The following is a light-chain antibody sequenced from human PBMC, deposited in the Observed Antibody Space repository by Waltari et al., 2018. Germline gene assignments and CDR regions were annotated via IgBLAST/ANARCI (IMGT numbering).Light chain of an antibody. V-gene: IGLV4-69*01. CDR1: SGYRSTV. CDR2: VNSDGSH. CDR3: QTGGHGTWV. J-gene: IGLJ3*02. Sequence: LVLTQSPSASASLGASVKLTCTLSSGYRSTVIAWLQQQPGKGPRYLMKVNSDGSHRKGDDIPDRFSASKSGTECYLTISSLQSEDEADYYCQTGGHGTWVFGGGTKLTVL.